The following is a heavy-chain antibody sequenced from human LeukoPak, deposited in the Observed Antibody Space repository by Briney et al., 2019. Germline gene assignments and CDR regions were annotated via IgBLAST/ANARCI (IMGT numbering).Heavy chain of an antibody. D-gene: IGHD2-2*01. Sequence: GGSLRLSCAASGFTFSSNSMNWFRQAPGKGREWVSSISSSSSYIYYADSVKGRFTISRDNAKNSLYLQMNSLRAEDTALYYCAKSDCSSTSCYGLDYWGQGTLVTVSS. V-gene: IGHV3-21*04. CDR2: ISSSSSYI. CDR3: AKSDCSSTSCYGLDY. CDR1: GFTFSSNS. J-gene: IGHJ4*02.